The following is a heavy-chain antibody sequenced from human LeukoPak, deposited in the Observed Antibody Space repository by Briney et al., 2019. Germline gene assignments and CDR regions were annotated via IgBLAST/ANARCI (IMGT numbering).Heavy chain of an antibody. CDR1: GVSVSSGSYY. Sequence: PSETLSLTCTVSGVSVSSGSYYWSWIRQPPGKGLEWIGYIYYSGSTNHNPSLKSRVTISVDTSKNQFSLKLSSVTAADTAVYYCARGAVTERTFDYWGQGTLVTVSS. J-gene: IGHJ4*02. CDR2: IYYSGST. CDR3: ARGAVTERTFDY. D-gene: IGHD2-21*02. V-gene: IGHV4-61*01.